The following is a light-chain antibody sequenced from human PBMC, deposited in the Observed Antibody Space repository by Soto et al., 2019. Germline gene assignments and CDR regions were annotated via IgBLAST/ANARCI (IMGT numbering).Light chain of an antibody. V-gene: IGLV2-14*01. CDR1: SSDVGGYDY. CDR2: DIS. CDR3: SSFTASNTEV. Sequence: QSALTQPASVSGSPGQSITFSCTGTSSDVGGYDYVSWYQQHPGKAPKLMIYDISNRPSGVSDRFSGSKSANTASLTISGLQAEDEADYYCSSFTASNTEVFGGGTKVTVL. J-gene: IGLJ2*01.